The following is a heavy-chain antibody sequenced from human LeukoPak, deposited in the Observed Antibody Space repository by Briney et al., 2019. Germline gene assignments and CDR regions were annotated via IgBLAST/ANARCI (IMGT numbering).Heavy chain of an antibody. CDR1: TSR. Sequence: ASVKVSCKATSRISWVRQAPGQGLEWMGWINPNSGGTNYAQKFQGRVTMTRDTSISTAYMELSRLRSDDTAVYYCARVGENGDYFDYWGQGTLVTVSS. V-gene: IGHV1-2*02. CDR2: INPNSGGT. D-gene: IGHD4-17*01. J-gene: IGHJ4*02. CDR3: ARVGENGDYFDY.